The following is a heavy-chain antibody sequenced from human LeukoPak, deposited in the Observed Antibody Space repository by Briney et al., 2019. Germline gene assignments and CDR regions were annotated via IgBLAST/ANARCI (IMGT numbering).Heavy chain of an antibody. CDR3: ALQGRILTDY. CDR2: ISASGHAT. CDR1: GFTFSSYA. Sequence: GGSLRLSCAASGFTFSSYAMSWVRQAPGKGLEAPGKGLEWVSTISASGHATYYPDSVRGRFTISRDNSKSTLHLQMDSLRAEDTAVYYCALQGRILTDYWGQGTLVTVSS. D-gene: IGHD3-9*01. V-gene: IGHV3-23*01. J-gene: IGHJ4*02.